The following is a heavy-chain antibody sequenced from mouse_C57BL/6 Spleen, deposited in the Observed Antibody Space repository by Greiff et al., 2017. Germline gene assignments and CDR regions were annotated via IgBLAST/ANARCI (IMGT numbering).Heavy chain of an antibody. CDR2: IWSGGST. CDR1: GFSLTSYG. J-gene: IGHJ4*01. D-gene: IGHD3-2*02. CDR3: ARKGTAQATYYAMDY. Sequence: VQLQQSGPGLVQPSQSLSITCTVSGFSLTSYGVHWVRQSPGKGLEWLGVIWSGGSTDYNAAFISRLSISKDNSKSQVFFKMNSLQADDTAIYYCARKGTAQATYYAMDYWGQGTSVTGSS. V-gene: IGHV2-2*01.